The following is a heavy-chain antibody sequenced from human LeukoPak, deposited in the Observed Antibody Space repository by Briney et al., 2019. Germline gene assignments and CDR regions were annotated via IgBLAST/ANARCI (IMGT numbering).Heavy chain of an antibody. Sequence: GGSLRLSRAASGFTFSSYWMSWVRQAPGKGLEWVANIKQDGSEKYYVDSVKGRLTISRDNAKNSLYLQMNSLRAEDTAVYYCARSRGTYYYDSSGYLDYWGQGTLVTVSS. CDR2: IKQDGSEK. CDR3: ARSRGTYYYDSSGYLDY. CDR1: GFTFSSYW. V-gene: IGHV3-7*01. D-gene: IGHD3-22*01. J-gene: IGHJ4*02.